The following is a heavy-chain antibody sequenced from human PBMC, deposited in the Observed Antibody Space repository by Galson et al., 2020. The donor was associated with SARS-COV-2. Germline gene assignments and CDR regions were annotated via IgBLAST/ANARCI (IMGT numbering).Heavy chain of an antibody. CDR3: ARMLHIVVVPAATVSGWFDP. CDR1: GYTFTSYG. D-gene: IGHD2-2*01. V-gene: IGHV1-18*01. J-gene: IGHJ5*02. CDR2: ISAYNGNT. Sequence: ASVKVSCKASGYTFTSYGISWVRQAPGQGLEWMGWISAYNGNTNYAQKLQGRVTMTTDTSTSTAYMELRSLRSDDTAVYYCARMLHIVVVPAATVSGWFDPWGQGTLVTVSS.